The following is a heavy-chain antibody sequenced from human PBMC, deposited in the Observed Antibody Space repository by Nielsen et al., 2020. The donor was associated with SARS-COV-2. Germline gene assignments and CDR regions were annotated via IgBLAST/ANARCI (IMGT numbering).Heavy chain of an antibody. Sequence: GGSLRLSCAASGFVVSSNYLTWVRQAPGKGLEWVSVIYSGGSTYYADSVKGRFTISRDNSKNTLYLQMNSLRADDTAVYYCARVWFGLGIDYWGQGTLVTVSS. V-gene: IGHV3-66*01. CDR1: GFVVSSNY. CDR2: IYSGGST. J-gene: IGHJ4*02. D-gene: IGHD3-10*01. CDR3: ARVWFGLGIDY.